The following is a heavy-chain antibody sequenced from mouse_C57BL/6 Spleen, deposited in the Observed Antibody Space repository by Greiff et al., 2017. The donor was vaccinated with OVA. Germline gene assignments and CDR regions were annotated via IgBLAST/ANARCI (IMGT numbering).Heavy chain of an antibody. CDR1: GYTFTDYY. CDR3: AKGGIGNYVSWFAY. D-gene: IGHD2-1*01. V-gene: IGHV1-76*01. J-gene: IGHJ3*01. CDR2: IYPGSGNT. Sequence: VQLQQSGAELVRPGASVKLSCKASGYTFTDYYINWVKQRPGQGLEWIARIYPGSGNTYYNEKFKGKATLTAEKSSSTAYMQLSSLTSEDSAVYFCAKGGIGNYVSWFAYWGQGTLVTVSA.